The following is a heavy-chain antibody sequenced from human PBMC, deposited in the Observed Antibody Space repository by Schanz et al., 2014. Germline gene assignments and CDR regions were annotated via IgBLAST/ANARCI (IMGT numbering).Heavy chain of an antibody. D-gene: IGHD4-17*01. CDR2: IYDRGST. Sequence: QVQLQELGPGLVKPSETLSLTCTVPSDSISHYYLSWIRQPPGKELEWVAFIYDRGSTSYNPSLNRRVTISLDTAKTHFSRRLASVTAADTAVYYCARHRVYGAFDLWGQGTLVTVSS. CDR1: SDSISHYY. CDR3: ARHRVYGAFDL. J-gene: IGHJ4*02. V-gene: IGHV4-59*08.